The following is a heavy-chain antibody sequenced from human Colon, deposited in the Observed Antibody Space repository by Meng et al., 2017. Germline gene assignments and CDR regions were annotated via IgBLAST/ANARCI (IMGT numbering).Heavy chain of an antibody. CDR1: GFTLSDYY. CDR2: ISRSGSDV. Sequence: GESLKISCAASGFTLSDYYMIWFRQAPGMGLEWLSDISRSGSDVQYAEVAKGRFTISRDNTRNSLYLQMHSLRAEDTALYYCARGNRQPGAADIWGRGTVVTVSS. J-gene: IGHJ3*02. D-gene: IGHD2/OR15-2a*01. CDR3: ARGNRQPGAADI. V-gene: IGHV3-11*01.